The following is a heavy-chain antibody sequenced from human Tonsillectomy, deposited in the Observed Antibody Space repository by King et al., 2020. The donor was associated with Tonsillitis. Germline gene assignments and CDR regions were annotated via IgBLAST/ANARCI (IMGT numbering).Heavy chain of an antibody. V-gene: IGHV3-21*01. Sequence: VQLVESGGGLVKPGGSLRLSCAASGFTFSSYSMNWVRQAPGKGLEWVSSISSSSSYIYYADSVKGRFTISRDNAKNSLYLQMNSLRAEDTAVYYCARAGDNSGSGAFDIWGQGTMVTVSS. J-gene: IGHJ3*02. CDR2: ISSSSSYI. CDR1: GFTFSSYS. D-gene: IGHD1-1*01. CDR3: ARAGDNSGSGAFDI.